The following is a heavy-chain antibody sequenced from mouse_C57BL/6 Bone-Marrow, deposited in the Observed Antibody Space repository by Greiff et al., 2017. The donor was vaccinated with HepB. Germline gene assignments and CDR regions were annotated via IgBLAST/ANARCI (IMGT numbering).Heavy chain of an antibody. Sequence: VMLVESGAELARPGASVKLSCKASGYTFTSYGISWVKQRTGQGLEWIGEIYPRSGNTYYNEKFKGKATLTADKSSSTAYMELRSLTSEDSAVYFCAGGNWFAYWGQGTLVTVSA. CDR2: IYPRSGNT. V-gene: IGHV1-81*01. J-gene: IGHJ3*01. CDR3: AGGNWFAY. CDR1: GYTFTSYG.